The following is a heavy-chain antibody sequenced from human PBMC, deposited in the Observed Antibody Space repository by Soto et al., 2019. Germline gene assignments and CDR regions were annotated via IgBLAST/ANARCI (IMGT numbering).Heavy chain of an antibody. CDR2: ISYDGSNK. J-gene: IGHJ6*02. V-gene: IGHV3-30-3*01. Sequence: GGSLRLSCAASGFTFSSYAMHWVRQAPGKGLEWVAVISYDGSNKYYADSVKGRFTISRDNSKNTLYLQMNSLRAEDTAVYYCVSGHAMDVWGQGTTVTVSS. CDR1: GFTFSSYA. CDR3: VSGHAMDV.